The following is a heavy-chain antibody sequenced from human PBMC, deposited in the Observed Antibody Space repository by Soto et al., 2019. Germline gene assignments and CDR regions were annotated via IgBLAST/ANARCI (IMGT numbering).Heavy chain of an antibody. CDR1: GFIFTNYA. CDR2: ISGSGDST. Sequence: EVQLLESGGGLVQPGGSLRLSCAASGFIFTNYAMNWVCQAPGKGLEWVSAISGSGDSTYYADSVKGRFTISRDNSKDTLYLQMNRLRAEDTAVYYCAKSPDSSGPDYWGQGTLVTVSS. J-gene: IGHJ4*02. CDR3: AKSPDSSGPDY. D-gene: IGHD3-22*01. V-gene: IGHV3-23*01.